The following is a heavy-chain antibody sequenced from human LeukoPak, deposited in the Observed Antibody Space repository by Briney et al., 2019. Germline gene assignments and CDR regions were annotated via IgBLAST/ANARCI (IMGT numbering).Heavy chain of an antibody. V-gene: IGHV3-30*04. CDR1: GFTFSSHA. Sequence: HSGGSLRLSCSASGFTFSSHAMHWARQAPGKGLEWLSVISYEGSNQYYADSVKGRFTISRDNSKSTLYLQMNSLRAEDTAVYYCARDSRVGCTGGRCSPIDYWGQGTLVTVSS. CDR2: ISYEGSNQ. J-gene: IGHJ4*02. CDR3: ARDSRVGCTGGRCSPIDY. D-gene: IGHD2-15*01.